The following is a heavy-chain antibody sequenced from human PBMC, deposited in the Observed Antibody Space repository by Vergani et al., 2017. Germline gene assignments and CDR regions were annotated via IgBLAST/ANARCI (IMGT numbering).Heavy chain of an antibody. J-gene: IGHJ4*02. Sequence: QVQLVQSGAEVKKPGASVKVSCKASGGTFSSYAISWVRQAPGQGLEWMGRIIPILGIANYAQKFQGRVTITADKSTSTAYMELSRLRSDDTAVYYCARDGLVTRSPKNFDYWGQGTLVTVSS. V-gene: IGHV1-69*04. CDR2: IIPILGIA. CDR1: GGTFSSYA. D-gene: IGHD2-21*02. CDR3: ARDGLVTRSPKNFDY.